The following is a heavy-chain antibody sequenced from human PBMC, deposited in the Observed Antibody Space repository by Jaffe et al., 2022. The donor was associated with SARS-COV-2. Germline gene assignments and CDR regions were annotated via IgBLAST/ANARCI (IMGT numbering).Heavy chain of an antibody. Sequence: EVQLVESGGGLVKPGGSLRLSCAASGFTFSNAWMSWVRQAPGKGLEWVGRIKSKTDGGTTDYAAPVKGRFTISRDDSKNTLYLQMNSLKTEDTAVYYCTATVTDGYYYYYYGMDVWGQGTTVTVSS. J-gene: IGHJ6*02. D-gene: IGHD4-17*01. CDR3: TATVTDGYYYYYYGMDV. CDR2: IKSKTDGGTT. V-gene: IGHV3-15*01. CDR1: GFTFSNAW.